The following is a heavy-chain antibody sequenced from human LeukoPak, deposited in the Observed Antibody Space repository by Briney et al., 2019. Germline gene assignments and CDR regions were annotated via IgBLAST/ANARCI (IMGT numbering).Heavy chain of an antibody. D-gene: IGHD3-3*01. CDR2: IWYDGSSK. V-gene: IGHV3-33*06. J-gene: IGHJ4*02. Sequence: GGSLRLSCAASGFTFSSYGVHWVRQAPGKGLEWMAVIWYDGSSKYYADSVKGRFTISRDNSKNMLYLQMDSLRAEDTAVYYCANSIRGWGQGTLVTVSS. CDR1: GFTFSSYG. CDR3: ANSIRG.